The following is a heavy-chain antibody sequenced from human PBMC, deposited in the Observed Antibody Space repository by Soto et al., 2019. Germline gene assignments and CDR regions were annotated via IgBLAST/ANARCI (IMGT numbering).Heavy chain of an antibody. Sequence: SETLSLTCAVYGGSFSGYYWSWIRQPPGKGLEWIGEINHSGSTNYNPSLKSRVTISVDTSKNQFSLKLSSVTAADTAVYYCARVGSNGSGSYNWFDPWGQGTLVTVSS. CDR2: INHSGST. CDR1: GGSFSGYY. J-gene: IGHJ5*02. D-gene: IGHD3-10*01. CDR3: ARVGSNGSGSYNWFDP. V-gene: IGHV4-34*01.